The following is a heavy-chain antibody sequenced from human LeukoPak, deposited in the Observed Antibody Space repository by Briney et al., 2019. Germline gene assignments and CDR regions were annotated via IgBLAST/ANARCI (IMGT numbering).Heavy chain of an antibody. D-gene: IGHD5-18*01. V-gene: IGHV4-4*07. J-gene: IGHJ4*02. CDR2: IYITGTT. CDR3: ARGRRDNRYGLDY. CDR1: GASISSYY. Sequence: ASETLSLTCAVSGASISSYYWNWIRQPAPKGLEWIGRIYITGTTNYTPSLKSRLTMSLDTSKNQFSLTLNSVTAADTAVYYCARGRRDNRYGLDYWGQGTLVTVSS.